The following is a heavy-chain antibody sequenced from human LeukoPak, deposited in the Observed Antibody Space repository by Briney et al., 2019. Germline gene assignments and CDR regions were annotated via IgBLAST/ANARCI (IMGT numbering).Heavy chain of an antibody. V-gene: IGHV4-30-4*01. J-gene: IGHJ4*02. D-gene: IGHD2-2*01. CDR2: IYYSGST. CDR1: GGSISSGDYY. CDR3: ACSVPAAYFYYFDY. Sequence: SQTLSLTCTVSGGSISSGDYYWSWIRQPPGKGLEWIGYIYYSGSTYYNPSLKSRVTISVDTSKNQFSLKLSSVTAADTAVYYCACSVPAAYFYYFDYWGQGTLVTVSS.